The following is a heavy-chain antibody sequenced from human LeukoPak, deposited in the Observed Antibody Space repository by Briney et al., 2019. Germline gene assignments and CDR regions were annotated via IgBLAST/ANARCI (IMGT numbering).Heavy chain of an antibody. V-gene: IGHV3-74*01. D-gene: IGHD3-3*01. CDR2: IKGDGIST. Sequence: GGSLRLSYAASGFDFSSNWMYWVRHAPGQGLVWVSRIKGDGISTNYADSVKGRFTISRDIAKNTLYLQMNSLRAEDTGVYYCAKDHYWSIDYWGRGTLVTVSS. CDR3: AKDHYWSIDY. CDR1: GFDFSSNW. J-gene: IGHJ4*02.